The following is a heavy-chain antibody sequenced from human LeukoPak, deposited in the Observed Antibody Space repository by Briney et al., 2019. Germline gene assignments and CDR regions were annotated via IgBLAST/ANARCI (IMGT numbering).Heavy chain of an antibody. Sequence: GGSLRLSCAASGFTFSSYWMHWVRQAPGKGLVWVSRINSDGSSTSYADSVKGRFTISRDNAKNTLYLQMNSLRAEDTAVYYCAKDRSIAVAGSWFDPWGQGTLVTVSS. V-gene: IGHV3-74*01. CDR2: INSDGSST. J-gene: IGHJ5*02. CDR1: GFTFSSYW. D-gene: IGHD6-19*01. CDR3: AKDRSIAVAGSWFDP.